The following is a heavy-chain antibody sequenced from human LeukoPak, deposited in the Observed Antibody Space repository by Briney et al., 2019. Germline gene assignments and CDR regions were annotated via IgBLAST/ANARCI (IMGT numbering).Heavy chain of an antibody. J-gene: IGHJ1*01. CDR1: GDSLNSKNYF. V-gene: IGHV4-39*01. CDR3: ARPQWDQVAEYFQH. D-gene: IGHD1-26*01. CDR2: IYSSGST. Sequence: SETLSLTCTVSGDSLNSKNYFWGWVRQPPGEGLEWIGSIYSSGSTYYNPSLKSRVTISVDTSKNQFSLKLSSVTAADTAVYYCARPQWDQVAEYFQHWGQGTLVTVSS.